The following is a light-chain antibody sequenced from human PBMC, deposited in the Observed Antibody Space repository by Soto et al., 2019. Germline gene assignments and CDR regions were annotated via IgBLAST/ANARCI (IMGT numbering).Light chain of an antibody. V-gene: IGKV1-9*01. CDR2: EES. Sequence: DIHLTPSPSFLSASVGDRVTITCRPIPAVPNNMAWYQQQPGKPPKLLIYEESTLHSGVPSRFSGRKSGTQFTLTIDSLQPEDFATYYCQQVKTYPRTFGGGTKVEIK. J-gene: IGKJ4*01. CDR1: PAVPNN. CDR3: QQVKTYPRT.